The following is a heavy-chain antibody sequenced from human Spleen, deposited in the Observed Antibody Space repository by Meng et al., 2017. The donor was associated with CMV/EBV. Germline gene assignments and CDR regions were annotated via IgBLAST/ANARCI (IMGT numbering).Heavy chain of an antibody. CDR2: IYYSGST. D-gene: IGHD4-17*01. V-gene: IGHV4-39*07. J-gene: IGHJ4*02. CDR1: GGSIRSSRYY. Sequence: QLPLQVSGPGMVKPSVTLFLSCIVSGGSIRSSRYYWGWIRQPPGKGLEWIGSIYYSGSTYYNPSLKSRVTISVDTSKNQFSLKLSSVTAADTAVYYCANPDRPIDGDQTWGQGTLVTVSS. CDR3: ANPDRPIDGDQT.